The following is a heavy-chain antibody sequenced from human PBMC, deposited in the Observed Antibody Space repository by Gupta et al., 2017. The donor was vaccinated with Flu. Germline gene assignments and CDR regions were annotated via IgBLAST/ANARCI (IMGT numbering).Heavy chain of an antibody. V-gene: IGHV3-72*01. J-gene: IGHJ3*02. Sequence: EVLLVESGGGLVQPGGALRLSFAASGFTFSDHYIGRVCQASGKGLEWVGRTRNKANSYTTEYAASVKGRFTISRDDSKNSLYLQMNSLKTEDTAVYYCARELLLWFGASDAFDIWGQGIMVTVSS. CDR1: GFTFSDHY. D-gene: IGHD3-10*01. CDR3: ARELLLWFGASDAFDI. CDR2: TRNKANSYTT.